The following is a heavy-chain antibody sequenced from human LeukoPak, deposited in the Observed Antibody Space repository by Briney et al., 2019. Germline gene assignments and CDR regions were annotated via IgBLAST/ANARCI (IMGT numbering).Heavy chain of an antibody. V-gene: IGHV3-66*01. D-gene: IGHD5-12*01. CDR2: IYSGGST. J-gene: IGHJ4*02. Sequence: GGSLRLSCAASGFTVSSNYMSWVRQAPGKGLEWVSVIYSGGSTYYADSVKGRFTISRDNSKNTLYLQMNSLRAEDTAVYYCAKDSVSGYDSGFWGQGTLVTVSS. CDR1: GFTVSSNY. CDR3: AKDSVSGYDSGF.